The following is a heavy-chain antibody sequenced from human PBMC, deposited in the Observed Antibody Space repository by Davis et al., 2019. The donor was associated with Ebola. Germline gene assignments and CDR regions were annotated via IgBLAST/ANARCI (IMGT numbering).Heavy chain of an antibody. CDR3: ARDSSPRNLDI. Sequence: SETLSLTCTVSGGSISTFYWSWIRQPPGRGLEYIGYIYYNGDADYNPSLNSRVTISLDTSKNQFSLNLNSVTAADTAVYYCARDSSPRNLDIWGQGTLVTVSA. D-gene: IGHD1-14*01. CDR2: IYYNGDA. CDR1: GGSISTFY. V-gene: IGHV4-59*01. J-gene: IGHJ3*02.